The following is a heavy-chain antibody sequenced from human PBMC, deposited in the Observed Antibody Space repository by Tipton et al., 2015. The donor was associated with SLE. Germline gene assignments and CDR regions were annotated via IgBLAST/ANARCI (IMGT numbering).Heavy chain of an antibody. CDR3: ARSKAAAGLLDN. V-gene: IGHV4-59*01. D-gene: IGHD6-13*01. J-gene: IGHJ4*02. Sequence: GLVKPSETLSLSCSVSGGSISSSYWSWIRQPPGKGLEWIGYGDDSGSTNYNPSLKNRVTISVDTSKNQISLKVNSVTAADTAVYYCARSKAAAGLLDNWGRGTLVTVSS. CDR2: GDDSGST. CDR1: GGSISSSY.